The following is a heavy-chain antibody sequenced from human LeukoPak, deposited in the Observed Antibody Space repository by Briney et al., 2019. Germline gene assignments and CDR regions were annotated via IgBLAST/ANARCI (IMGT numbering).Heavy chain of an antibody. CDR2: IYYSGSS. V-gene: IGHV4-39*02. CDR3: VRNVVVPAAPSDY. Sequence: PSETLSLTCTVSGASISSSAYYWGWIRQPPGKGLEWIGSIYYSGSSYYNPSLKSRVTISVDTSKNHFALKVNSVTAADTAVYYCVRNVVVPAAPSDYWGQGTLVTVSS. D-gene: IGHD2-2*01. CDR1: GASISSSAYY. J-gene: IGHJ4*02.